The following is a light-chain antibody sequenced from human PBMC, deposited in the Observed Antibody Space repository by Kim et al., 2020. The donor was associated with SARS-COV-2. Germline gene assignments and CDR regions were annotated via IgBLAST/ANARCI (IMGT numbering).Light chain of an antibody. CDR1: SLRSYY. Sequence: SSELTQDPAVSVALGQTVRITCQGDSLRSYYASWYQQKPGQAPVLVIYGKNNRPSGIPDPFSGSSSGNTASLTITGAQAEDEADYYCNSRDSSGNHLVFGGGTQLTVL. V-gene: IGLV3-19*01. J-gene: IGLJ3*02. CDR2: GKN. CDR3: NSRDSSGNHLV.